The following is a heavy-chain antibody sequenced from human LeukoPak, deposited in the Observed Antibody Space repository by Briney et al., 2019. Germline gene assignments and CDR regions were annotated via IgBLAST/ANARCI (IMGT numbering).Heavy chain of an antibody. CDR2: INHSGST. Sequence: SETLSLTCAVYGGSFSGYYWSWIRQPPGKELEWIGEINHSGSTNYNPSLKSRVTISVDTSKNQFSLKLSSVTAADTAVYYCARDRIRLQVGYFDYWGQGTLVTVSS. J-gene: IGHJ4*02. D-gene: IGHD3-16*01. CDR1: GGSFSGYY. CDR3: ARDRIRLQVGYFDY. V-gene: IGHV4-34*01.